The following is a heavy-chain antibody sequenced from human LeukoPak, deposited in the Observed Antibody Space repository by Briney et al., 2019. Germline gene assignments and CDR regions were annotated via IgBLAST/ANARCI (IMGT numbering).Heavy chain of an antibody. CDR1: GFTFSSYA. J-gene: IGHJ4*02. D-gene: IGHD6-6*01. V-gene: IGHV3-23*01. CDR2: ISGGGGST. CDR3: AKTDSSGVAARPDDY. Sequence: GGSLRLSWAASGFTFSSYAMSWVRQAPGEGLESVSAISGGGGSTSYADSVKSRFTIYRDTSKNTLYLQMNSLRAEDTGVYYCAKTDSSGVAARPDDYWGQGTLVTVSS.